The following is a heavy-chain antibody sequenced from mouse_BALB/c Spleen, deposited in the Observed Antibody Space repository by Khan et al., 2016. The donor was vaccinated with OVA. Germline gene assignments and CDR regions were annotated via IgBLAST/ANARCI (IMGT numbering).Heavy chain of an antibody. CDR3: ARGMRPPFDY. J-gene: IGHJ2*01. V-gene: IGHV5-17*02. Sequence: EVELVESGEGLVQPGGSRKPSCAVSGSTFSSFGMHWVRQAPEKGLAWVAYISSGSSTIYYADTVQGRFTISRDNPKNTLLLQMTSLRSEDTAMYYCARGMRPPFDYWGQGTTLTVSS. CDR1: GSTFSSFG. CDR2: ISSGSSTI.